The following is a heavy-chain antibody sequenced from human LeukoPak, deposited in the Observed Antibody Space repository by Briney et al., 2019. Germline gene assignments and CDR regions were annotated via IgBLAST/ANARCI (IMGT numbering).Heavy chain of an antibody. Sequence: GGSLRLSCAASGFTFSSYWMSWVRQAPGKGLEWVASIKQDGSEKYCVDSVKGRFTISRDNANNSLYLQMNSLRADDTAVYYSARDIGLRKAAPPGWFDPWGQGALVTVSS. D-gene: IGHD6-6*01. J-gene: IGHJ5*02. CDR1: GFTFSSYW. CDR3: ARDIGLRKAAPPGWFDP. CDR2: IKQDGSEK. V-gene: IGHV3-7*01.